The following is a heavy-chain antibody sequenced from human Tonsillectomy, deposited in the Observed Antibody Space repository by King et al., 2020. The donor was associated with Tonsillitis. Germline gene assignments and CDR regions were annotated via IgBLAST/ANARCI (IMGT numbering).Heavy chain of an antibody. CDR1: GGSISSGGYS. J-gene: IGHJ6*02. Sequence: QLQESGSGLVKPSQTLSLTCAVSGGSISSGGYSWRWIRQPPGEGLEWIGYIYHGGSTHYNPSLKSRVTISVDRSKTQFSLKLTSVTAADTAVYYCAREGYEGALSVWGQGTTVTVSS. D-gene: IGHD3-16*01. V-gene: IGHV4-30-2*01. CDR2: IYHGGST. CDR3: AREGYEGALSV.